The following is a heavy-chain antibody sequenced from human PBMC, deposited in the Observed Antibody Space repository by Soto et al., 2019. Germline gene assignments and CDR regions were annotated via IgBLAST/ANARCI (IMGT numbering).Heavy chain of an antibody. CDR1: GYTFTSYG. CDR3: ALRRLRDSMDFDY. J-gene: IGHJ4*02. CDR2: ISAYNGNT. D-gene: IGHD3-22*01. V-gene: IGHV1-18*01. Sequence: QVQLVQSGAEVKKPGASVKVSCKASGYTFTSYGISWVRQAPGQGLEWMGWISAYNGNTNYAQKLQGRVTMTTDTSPCTDYMELRSLKSADTAVYYCALRRLRDSMDFDYWGQGTLVTVSS.